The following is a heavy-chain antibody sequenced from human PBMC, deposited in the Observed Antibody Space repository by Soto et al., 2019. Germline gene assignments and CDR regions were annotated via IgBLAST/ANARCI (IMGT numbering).Heavy chain of an antibody. V-gene: IGHV3-23*01. D-gene: IGHD1-26*01. Sequence: EVQLLESGGGLVQPGGSLTLSCATSGFTFYNHAMNWVRQAPGKGPEWVSGISGGGDATFYADSVKGLFTISRVQSNNTVFLQMNGLRGEDTALYFCVRKIIGTTTSGAYWFFDLWGRGTLVTVSS. CDR2: ISGGGDAT. J-gene: IGHJ2*01. CDR1: GFTFYNHA. CDR3: VRKIIGTTTSGAYWFFDL.